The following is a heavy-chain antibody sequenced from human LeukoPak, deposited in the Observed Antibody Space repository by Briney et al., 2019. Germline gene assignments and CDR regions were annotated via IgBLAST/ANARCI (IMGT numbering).Heavy chain of an antibody. J-gene: IGHJ4*02. CDR3: AGEKPRRYYFDY. V-gene: IGHV3-11*01. CDR1: GFTFSDYY. Sequence: GGSLRLSCAASGFTFSDYYMSWISQAPGKGLEWVSYISSSGSAIYYADSVKGRFTISRDNAKNSLYLQMNSLRAEDTAVYYCAGEKPRRYYFDYWGQGTLVTVSS. CDR2: ISSSGSAI. D-gene: IGHD1-14*01.